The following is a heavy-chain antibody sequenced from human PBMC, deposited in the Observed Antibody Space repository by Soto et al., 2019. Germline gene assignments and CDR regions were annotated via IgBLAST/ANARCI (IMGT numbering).Heavy chain of an antibody. J-gene: IGHJ4*02. CDR1: VFNFSYAW. D-gene: IGHD6-19*01. CDR3: RTQWLD. CDR2: IKKKTDGRTT. V-gene: IGHV3-15*01. Sequence: GGSLRLSCVAYVFNFSYAWMSWVRQAPGKGLEWLGLIKKKTDGRTTDYAAAVKGRFTISRDDSKNTVYLQMSSLKTEDTAVYYCRTQWLDWGQGTMVTVSS.